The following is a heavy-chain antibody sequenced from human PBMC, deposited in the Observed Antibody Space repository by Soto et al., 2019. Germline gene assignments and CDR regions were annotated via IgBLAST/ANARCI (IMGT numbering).Heavy chain of an antibody. J-gene: IGHJ6*02. CDR3: WTAGNSGSYFIDSLYYYYSGMDV. Sequence: EVQLLESGGGLVQPGGSLRLSCAASGFTFSSYAMSWVRQAPGKGLEWVSGISGSGGSTYYADSVKGRFTISRDNSKNTLYHQMNSLRAVDTAVYYCWTAGNSGSYFIDSLYYYYSGMDVWGQGTKVTVSS. V-gene: IGHV3-23*01. D-gene: IGHD1-26*01. CDR1: GFTFSSYA. CDR2: ISGSGGST.